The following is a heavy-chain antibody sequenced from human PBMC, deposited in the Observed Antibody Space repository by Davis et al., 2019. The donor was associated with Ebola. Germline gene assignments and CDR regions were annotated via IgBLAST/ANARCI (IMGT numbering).Heavy chain of an antibody. CDR1: GGTFSSYA. J-gene: IGHJ5*02. CDR3: ARDGRYNWNYGWFDP. CDR2: IIPILGIA. V-gene: IGHV1-69*04. D-gene: IGHD1-7*01. Sequence: AASVKVSCKASGGTFSSYAISWVRQAPGQGLEWMGRIIPILGIANYAQKFQGRVTITRDTSASTAYMELSSLRSEDTAVYYCARDGRYNWNYGWFDPWGQGTLVTVSS.